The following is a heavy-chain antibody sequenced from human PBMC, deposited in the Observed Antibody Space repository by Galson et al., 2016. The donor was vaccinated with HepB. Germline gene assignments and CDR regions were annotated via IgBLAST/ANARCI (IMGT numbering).Heavy chain of an antibody. J-gene: IGHJ2*01. CDR2: IHYSGTT. Sequence: ETLSLTCTVSGDSIRSYYWSWIRQAPGKGLEWIGYIHYSGTTNYNPSLKSRVTMSVDTSKNHFSLKLSSVTAADTAIYYCARVTDYDILNSHWYFDLWGRGTLVTVSS. D-gene: IGHD3-9*01. CDR3: ARVTDYDILNSHWYFDL. CDR1: GDSIRSYY. V-gene: IGHV4-59*01.